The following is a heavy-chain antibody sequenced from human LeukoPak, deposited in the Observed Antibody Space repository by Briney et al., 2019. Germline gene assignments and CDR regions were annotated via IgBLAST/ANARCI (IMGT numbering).Heavy chain of an antibody. Sequence: ASVKVSCKVSGYTLTELSMHWVRQAPGKGLEWMGGFDPEDGETIYAQKFQGRVTMTEDTSTDTAYMELSSLRSEDTAVYYCASPHGDDFWSGYYPYYFDYWGQGTLVTVSS. D-gene: IGHD3-3*01. CDR1: GYTLTELS. V-gene: IGHV1-24*01. CDR2: FDPEDGET. J-gene: IGHJ4*02. CDR3: ASPHGDDFWSGYYPYYFDY.